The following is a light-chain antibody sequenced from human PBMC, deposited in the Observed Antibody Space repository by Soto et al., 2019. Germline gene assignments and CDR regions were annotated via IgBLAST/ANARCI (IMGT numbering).Light chain of an antibody. CDR3: QQYHSYSPT. J-gene: IGKJ4*01. V-gene: IGKV1-8*01. Sequence: AIRMTQSPSSFSASTGDRVTITCRASQGISSYLAWYQQKPGKAPKLLMYAASTLQSGVPSRFSGSGSGTDFTLTVSCLQSEDFATNYCQQYHSYSPTFGGGTKVEIK. CDR2: AAS. CDR1: QGISSY.